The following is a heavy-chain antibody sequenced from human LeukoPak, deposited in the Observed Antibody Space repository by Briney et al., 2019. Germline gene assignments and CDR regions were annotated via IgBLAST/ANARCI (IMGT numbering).Heavy chain of an antibody. CDR1: GGSISSSSYY. V-gene: IGHV4-39*01. CDR3: ARLGDTVSTDRYFDY. CDR2: IYYSGNT. J-gene: IGHJ4*02. D-gene: IGHD5/OR15-5a*01. Sequence: SETLSLTCTVSGGSISSSSYYWGWIRQPPGKGLEWIGRIYYSGNTYYNPSLKSRVTLSVDTSKNQFSLKLSSVTAADTAVYYCARLGDTVSTDRYFDYWGQGTLVTVSS.